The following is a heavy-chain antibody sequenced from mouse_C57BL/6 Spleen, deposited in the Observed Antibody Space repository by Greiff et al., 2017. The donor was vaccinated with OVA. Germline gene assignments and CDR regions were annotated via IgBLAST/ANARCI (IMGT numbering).Heavy chain of an antibody. J-gene: IGHJ4*01. CDR1: GYTFTEYT. CDR3: ARHEVYYGYDWGYAMDY. D-gene: IGHD2-2*01. Sequence: VQLVESGAELVKPGASVKLSCKASGYTFTEYTIHWVKQRSGQGLEWIGWFYPGSGSIKYNEKFKDKATLTADKSSSTVYMELSRLTSEDSAVYFCARHEVYYGYDWGYAMDYWGQGTSVTVSS. CDR2: FYPGSGSI. V-gene: IGHV1-62-2*01.